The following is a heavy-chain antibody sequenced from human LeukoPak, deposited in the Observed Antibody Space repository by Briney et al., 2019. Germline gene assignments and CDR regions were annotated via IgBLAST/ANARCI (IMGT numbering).Heavy chain of an antibody. J-gene: IGHJ4*02. Sequence: PGRSLRPSGAASAFTLDDYAMHWVRQHPGKGMEWVSGISWNSGSIRYADSVKGRFTISRDNAKNSLYLQMNSLRAEDTALYYCAKGYYDILTGYFDYWGQGTLVTVSS. CDR1: AFTLDDYA. CDR2: ISWNSGSI. CDR3: AKGYYDILTGYFDY. V-gene: IGHV3-9*01. D-gene: IGHD3-9*01.